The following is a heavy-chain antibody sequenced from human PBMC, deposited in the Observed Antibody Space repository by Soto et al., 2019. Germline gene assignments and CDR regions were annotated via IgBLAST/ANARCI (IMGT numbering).Heavy chain of an antibody. CDR2: IFDGGSA. CDR3: VSVEGTPTVTGDYYYYAADA. D-gene: IGHD4-17*01. Sequence: SVTLSLTCPVSGVTITYYCLILIRPAPGKGLEWLGYIFDGGSANYNPSLKSRVSFSLDKSQNQLSLKLTSVTGADTAIYYCVSVEGTPTVTGDYYYYAADAWGQGTAVTVSS. V-gene: IGHV4-59*12. CDR1: GVTITYYC. J-gene: IGHJ6*02.